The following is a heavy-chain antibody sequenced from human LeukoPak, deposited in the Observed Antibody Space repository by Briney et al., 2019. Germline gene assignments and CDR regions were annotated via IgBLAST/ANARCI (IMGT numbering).Heavy chain of an antibody. CDR1: GYTFTGYY. Sequence: AASVKVSCKASGYTFTGYYMHWVRQAPGQGLEWMGWINPNSGGTNYAQKFQGRVTMTRDTSFSTAYMELSRLRSDDTAVYYCASVEYYYGSGSYAYWGQGTLVTVSS. J-gene: IGHJ4*02. CDR3: ASVEYYYGSGSYAY. V-gene: IGHV1-2*02. D-gene: IGHD3-10*01. CDR2: INPNSGGT.